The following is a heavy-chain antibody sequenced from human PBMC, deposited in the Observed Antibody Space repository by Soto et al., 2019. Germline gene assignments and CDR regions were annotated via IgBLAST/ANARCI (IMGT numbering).Heavy chain of an antibody. CDR3: ARLKFYDSSGYYPLFDY. CDR1: GGSISSGGYS. Sequence: PSETLSLTCAVSGGSISSGGYSWSWIRQPPGKGLEWIGYIYHSGSTYYNPSLKSRVTISVDTSKNQFSLKLSSVTAADTAVYYCARLKFYDSSGYYPLFDYWGQGTLVTVSS. J-gene: IGHJ4*02. CDR2: IYHSGST. D-gene: IGHD3-22*01. V-gene: IGHV4-30-2*01.